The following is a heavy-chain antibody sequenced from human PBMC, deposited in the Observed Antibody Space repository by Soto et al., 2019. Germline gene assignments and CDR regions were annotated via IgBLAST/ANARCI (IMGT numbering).Heavy chain of an antibody. CDR3: AKERDNGADRYYFDD. Sequence: EVQLVESGGVVVQPGGSLRLSCAASGFTFDDYTMHWVRQAPGKGLEWVSLISWDGGSTYYADSVKGRFTISRDNSKNSLYLQMHSLRAEDTAVYFCAKERDNGADRYYFDDWGQGTLVTVSS. CDR2: ISWDGGST. CDR1: GFTFDDYT. V-gene: IGHV3-43*01. D-gene: IGHD2-8*01. J-gene: IGHJ4*02.